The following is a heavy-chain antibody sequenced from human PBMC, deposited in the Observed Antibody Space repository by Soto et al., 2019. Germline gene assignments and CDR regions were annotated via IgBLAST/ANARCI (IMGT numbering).Heavy chain of an antibody. V-gene: IGHV2-70*01. J-gene: IGHJ4*02. Sequence: SGPTLVNPTQTLTLTCTFSGLSLSTSGMCVSWIRQPPGKALEWLALIDWDDDKYYSTSLKTRLTISKDTSKNQVVLTMTNMDPVDTATYYCARTHYYDSSGQYYFDYWGQGTLVTVSS. CDR1: GLSLSTSGMC. D-gene: IGHD3-22*01. CDR2: IDWDDDK. CDR3: ARTHYYDSSGQYYFDY.